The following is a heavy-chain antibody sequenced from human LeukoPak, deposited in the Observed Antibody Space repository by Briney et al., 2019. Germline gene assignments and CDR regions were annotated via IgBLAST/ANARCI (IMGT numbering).Heavy chain of an antibody. CDR1: GFTFSSYD. D-gene: IGHD1/OR15-1a*01. Sequence: GGSLRLSCAASGFTFSSYDMHWVRQATGKGLEWVSAIGAAGDTYYPGSVKGRFAISRENAKNSLYLQVNSLRAGDTAVYYCVRQTTRTDRSYFGYWGQGTLVTVSS. J-gene: IGHJ4*02. CDR2: IGAAGDT. CDR3: VRQTTRTDRSYFGY. V-gene: IGHV3-13*01.